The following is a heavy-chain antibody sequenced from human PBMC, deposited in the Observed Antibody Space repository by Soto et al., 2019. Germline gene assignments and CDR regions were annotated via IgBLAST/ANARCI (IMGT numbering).Heavy chain of an antibody. V-gene: IGHV5-51*01. CDR3: ARLGADVLRYFDWLYYFDY. CDR1: GYSFTSYW. D-gene: IGHD3-9*01. Sequence: PGESLKISCKGSGYSFTSYWIGWVRQMPGKGLEWMGIIYPGDSDTRYSPSFQGQVTISADKSISTAYLQWSSLKASDTAMYYCARLGADVLRYFDWLYYFDYWGQGTLVTVSS. CDR2: IYPGDSDT. J-gene: IGHJ4*02.